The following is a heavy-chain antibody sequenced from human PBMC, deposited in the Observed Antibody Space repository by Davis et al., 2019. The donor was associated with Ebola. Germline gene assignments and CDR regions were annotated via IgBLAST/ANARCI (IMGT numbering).Heavy chain of an antibody. CDR3: AKSSEIILLTGGIDY. Sequence: GESLKISCVVSGVPFSKYAMRWVRQLPGKGLEWVSGASGSGETTYYAHSVKGRFTISRDNFQNTLFLQMNSLRVEDTAVYYCAKSSEIILLTGGIDYWGQGALVTVSS. D-gene: IGHD3-10*01. V-gene: IGHV3-23*01. CDR1: GVPFSKYA. CDR2: ASGSGETT. J-gene: IGHJ4*02.